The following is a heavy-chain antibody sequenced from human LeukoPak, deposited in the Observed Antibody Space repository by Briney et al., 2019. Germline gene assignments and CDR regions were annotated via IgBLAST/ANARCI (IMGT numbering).Heavy chain of an antibody. J-gene: IGHJ3*02. CDR1: GFTFSSYS. V-gene: IGHV3-21*01. D-gene: IGHD3-3*01. CDR2: ISTSSSYI. Sequence: GGSLRLSCAASGFTFSSYSMNWVRQAPGKGLEWVSSISTSSSYIYYTDSVKGRFTISRDNARNSLYLQMNSLRAEDTAVYYCARGDPDICFGVAGEAFDIGGQGTMVTVSS. CDR3: ARGDPDICFGVAGEAFDI.